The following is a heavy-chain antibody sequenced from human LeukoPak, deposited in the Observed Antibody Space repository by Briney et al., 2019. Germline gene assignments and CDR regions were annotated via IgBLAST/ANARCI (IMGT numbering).Heavy chain of an antibody. CDR3: ARPGQSAWWVYFNY. J-gene: IGHJ4*02. D-gene: IGHD2-15*01. V-gene: IGHV4-4*09. Sequence: SETLSLTCTVSGDSSSSYYWTWIRQPPGKGLEWIGYIHTSGSTNYNPSLKSRVTMSVDTSKNQFSLILSSVTAADTAVYYCARPGQSAWWVYFNYWGQGTLVTVSS. CDR1: GDSSSSYY. CDR2: IHTSGST.